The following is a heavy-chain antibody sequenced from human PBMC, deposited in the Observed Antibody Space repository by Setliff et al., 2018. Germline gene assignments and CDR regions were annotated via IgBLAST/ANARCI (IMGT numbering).Heavy chain of an antibody. J-gene: IGHJ3*02. D-gene: IGHD1-26*01. CDR2: ITHDGSKT. Sequence: GGSLRLSCTASGLTFADAWMNWVRQAPGKGLEWVASITHDGSKTYILDSVKGRFTISRDNTKNSLYLQMNSLRAEDTAVYYCVRGGAGATIADTFDIWGQGTMVTVSS. V-gene: IGHV3-7*01. CDR3: VRGGAGATIADTFDI. CDR1: GLTFADAW.